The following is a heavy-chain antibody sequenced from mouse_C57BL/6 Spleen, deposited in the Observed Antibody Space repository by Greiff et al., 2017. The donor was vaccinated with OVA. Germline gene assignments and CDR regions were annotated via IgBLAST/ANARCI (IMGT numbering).Heavy chain of an antibody. V-gene: IGHV5-16*01. CDR1: GFTFSDYY. Sequence: EVKVVESEGGLVQPGSSMKLSCTASGFTFSDYYMAWVRQVPEKGLEWVANINYDGSSTYYLDSLKSRFIISRDNAKNILYLQMSSLKSEDTATYYCARDEGGGYFDYWGQGTTLTVSS. J-gene: IGHJ2*01. CDR2: INYDGSST. CDR3: ARDEGGGYFDY.